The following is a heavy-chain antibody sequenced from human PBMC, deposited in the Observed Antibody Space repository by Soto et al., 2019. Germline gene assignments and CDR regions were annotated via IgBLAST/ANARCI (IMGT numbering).Heavy chain of an antibody. Sequence: SVKVSCKASGGTFSSHAISWVRQAPGQGLEWMGGIIPIFGTANYAQKFQGRVTITADESTSTAYMELSSLRSEDTAVYYCAREGYYDSSGYYDYWGQGTLVTVSS. J-gene: IGHJ4*02. CDR1: GGTFSSHA. D-gene: IGHD3-22*01. CDR2: IIPIFGTA. V-gene: IGHV1-69*13. CDR3: AREGYYDSSGYYDY.